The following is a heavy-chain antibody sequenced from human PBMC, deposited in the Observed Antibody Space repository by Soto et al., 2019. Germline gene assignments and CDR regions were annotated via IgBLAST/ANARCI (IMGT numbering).Heavy chain of an antibody. CDR2: ISTSGSTI. CDR1: GFTFSRHE. V-gene: IGHV3-48*03. CDR3: ARELAAAGSFDY. D-gene: IGHD6-13*01. Sequence: EVQLVESGGDLVQPGGSLRLSCAASGFTFSRHEMNWVRQAPGKGLEWISYISTSGSTIYYADSVKGRFTISRDNAKNSLYLQMNSLRAEDTAVYYCARELAAAGSFDYWGQGTLVTVSS. J-gene: IGHJ4*02.